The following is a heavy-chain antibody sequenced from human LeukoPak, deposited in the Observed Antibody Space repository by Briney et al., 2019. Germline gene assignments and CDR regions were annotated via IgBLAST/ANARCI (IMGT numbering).Heavy chain of an antibody. CDR3: ARGRSMSSGGLAY. Sequence: SQTLSLTCTVSGGSISSGSYYCSWIRQPAGKGLEWIGRIYTNGSTNYNPSLQSRVTISVDTSKNQFSLKLNSVTAADTAVYYCARGRSMSSGGLAYWGQGTLVTVSS. V-gene: IGHV4-61*02. CDR1: GGSISSGSYY. D-gene: IGHD6-6*01. CDR2: IYTNGST. J-gene: IGHJ4*02.